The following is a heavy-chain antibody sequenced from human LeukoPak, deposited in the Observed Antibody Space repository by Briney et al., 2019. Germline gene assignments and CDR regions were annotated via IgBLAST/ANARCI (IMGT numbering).Heavy chain of an antibody. CDR1: GGTFSSYA. CDR3: ARDRRQGLRLGDPRFDY. V-gene: IGHV1-18*01. CDR2: ISAYNGNR. D-gene: IGHD3-16*01. Sequence: ASVKVSCKASGGTFSSYAISWVRQAPGQGLEWMGWISAYNGNRNYAQKLQGRVTMTADTFTSTAYMELRSLTSDDTAVYYCARDRRQGLRLGDPRFDYWGQGTLVSVSS. J-gene: IGHJ4*01.